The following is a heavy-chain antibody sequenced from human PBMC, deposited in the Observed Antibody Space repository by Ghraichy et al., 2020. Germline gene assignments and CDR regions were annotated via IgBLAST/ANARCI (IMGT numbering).Heavy chain of an antibody. V-gene: IGHV3-23*01. J-gene: IGHJ4*02. CDR2: ISSSGGST. CDR1: GFTFSSYA. CDR3: AKGPGSSGCSSRLFDY. Sequence: GGSLRLSCVASGFTFSSYAMSWVRQAPGKGLEWVSVISSSGGSTYYADSVKGRFTISRDNSKNTLYLQMNSLSAEDTAVYYCAKGPGSSGCSSRLFDYWGQGTLVTVSS. D-gene: IGHD6-19*01.